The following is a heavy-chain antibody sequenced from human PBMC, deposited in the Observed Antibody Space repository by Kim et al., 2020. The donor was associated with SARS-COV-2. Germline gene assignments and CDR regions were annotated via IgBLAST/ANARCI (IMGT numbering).Heavy chain of an antibody. CDR3: ARGISSSWYPSGYYGMDV. V-gene: IGHV4-34*01. CDR2: INHSGST. D-gene: IGHD6-13*01. CDR1: GGSFSGYY. Sequence: SETLSLTCAVYGGSFSGYYWSWIRQPPGKGLEWIGEINHSGSTNYNPSLKSRVTISVDTSKNQFSLKLSSVTAADTAVYYCARGISSSWYPSGYYGMDVWGQGTTVTVSS. J-gene: IGHJ6*02.